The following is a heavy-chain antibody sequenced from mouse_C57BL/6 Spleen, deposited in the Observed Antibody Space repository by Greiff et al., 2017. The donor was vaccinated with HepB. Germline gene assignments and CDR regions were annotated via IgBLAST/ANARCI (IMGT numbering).Heavy chain of an antibody. J-gene: IGHJ3*01. CDR3: ASLTGPFAY. D-gene: IGHD4-1*01. CDR1: GYTFTDYY. CDR2: INPYNGGT. V-gene: IGHV1-19*01. Sequence: EVQLQQSGPVLVKPGASVKMSCKASGYTFTDYYMNWVKQSHGKSLEWIGVINPYNGGTSYNQKFKGKATLTVDKSSSTAYMELNSLTSEDSAVYYCASLTGPFAYWGQGTLVTVSA.